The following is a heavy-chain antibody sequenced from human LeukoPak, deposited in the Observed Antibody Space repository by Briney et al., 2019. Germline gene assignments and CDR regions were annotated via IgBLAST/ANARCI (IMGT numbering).Heavy chain of an antibody. D-gene: IGHD5-12*01. Sequence: PSETLSLTCTVSGGSISSSSYYWGWIRQPPGKGLEWIGSIYYSGSTYYNPSLKSRVTISVDTSKNQFSLKLSSVTAADTAVYYCARHRGSGGYDPDDYWSQGTLVTVSS. CDR2: IYYSGST. J-gene: IGHJ4*02. CDR3: ARHRGSGGYDPDDY. V-gene: IGHV4-39*01. CDR1: GGSISSSSYY.